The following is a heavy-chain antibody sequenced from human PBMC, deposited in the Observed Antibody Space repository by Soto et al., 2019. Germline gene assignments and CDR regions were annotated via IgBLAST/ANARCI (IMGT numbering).Heavy chain of an antibody. CDR1: GGSISSGGYY. J-gene: IGHJ4*01. D-gene: IGHD3-22*01. CDR3: AGGGYYYETSGPNAYDY. CDR2: IYYGGST. Sequence: TLSLTCTVSGGSISSGGYYWSWIRQHPGKGLEWIGYIYYGGSTYYNPSLKSRATISGDTSKNQFSLKLSSVTAADTAVYYCAGGGYYYETSGPNAYDYWGHGILVTGS. V-gene: IGHV4-31*03.